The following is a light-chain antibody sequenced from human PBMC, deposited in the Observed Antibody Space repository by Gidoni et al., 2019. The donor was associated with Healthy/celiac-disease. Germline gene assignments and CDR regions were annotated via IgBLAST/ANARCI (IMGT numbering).Light chain of an antibody. J-gene: IGKJ2*01. CDR3: QQRSNWYT. V-gene: IGKV3-11*01. CDR2: DAS. CDR1: QSVSSY. Sequence: EIVLTQSPATLSLSPGERATLSCRASQSVSSYLAWYQQKPGQAPRLLIYDASNRATGITARFSGSGSGTEFTLTISSLEPEDFAVYYCQQRSNWYTFXXXTKLEIK.